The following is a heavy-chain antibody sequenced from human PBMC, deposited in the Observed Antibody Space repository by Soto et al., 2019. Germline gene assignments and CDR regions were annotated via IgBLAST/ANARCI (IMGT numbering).Heavy chain of an antibody. J-gene: IGHJ6*02. Sequence: PGGSLRLSCAASGFTFSSYSMNWVRQAPGKGLEWVSSISSSSSYIYYADSVKGRFTISRDNAKNSLYLQMNSLRAEDTAVYYCARDLHSDCGGDCYSPLYYYYGMDVWGQGTTVTVSS. CDR1: GFTFSSYS. CDR3: ARDLHSDCGGDCYSPLYYYYGMDV. D-gene: IGHD2-21*02. CDR2: ISSSSSYI. V-gene: IGHV3-21*01.